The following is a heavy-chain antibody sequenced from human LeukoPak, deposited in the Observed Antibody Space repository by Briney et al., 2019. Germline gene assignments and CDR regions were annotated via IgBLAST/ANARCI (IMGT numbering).Heavy chain of an antibody. Sequence: PGGSLRLSCAASGFTFSSYAMTWVRQAPGKGLEWVSGISGSGGSTYNADSVKGRFTISRDNSMNTLYLQMNSLRAEDTAVYYCARGASEVGAIPIFDYWGQGTLVTVSS. CDR2: ISGSGGST. CDR3: ARGASEVGAIPIFDY. V-gene: IGHV3-23*01. J-gene: IGHJ4*02. D-gene: IGHD1-26*01. CDR1: GFTFSSYA.